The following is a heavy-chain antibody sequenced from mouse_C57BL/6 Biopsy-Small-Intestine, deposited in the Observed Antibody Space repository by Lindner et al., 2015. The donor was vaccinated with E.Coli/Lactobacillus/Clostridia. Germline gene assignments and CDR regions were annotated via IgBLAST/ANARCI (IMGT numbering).Heavy chain of an antibody. CDR2: INSNGSST. V-gene: IGHV5-6-3*01. J-gene: IGHJ4*01. CDR3: ARLYYAMDY. Sequence: VQLQESGGGLVKPGGSLKLSCAASGFTFRRYAMSWVRQTPEKRLEWVAAINSNGSSTYYPDTVKDRFTISRDNVKNTLYLQMSSLRSEDTALYYCARLYYAMDYWGQGTSVTVSS. CDR1: GFTFRRYA.